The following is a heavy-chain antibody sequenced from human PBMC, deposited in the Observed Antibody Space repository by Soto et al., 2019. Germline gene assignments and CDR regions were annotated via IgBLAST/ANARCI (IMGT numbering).Heavy chain of an antibody. Sequence: GESLKISCKGSGYSFTSYWIGWVRQMPGKGLEWMGIIYPGDSDTRYSPSFQGQVTISADKSISTAYLQWSSLKASDTAMYYCAIHFLTYYYDRSGYEDAFDIWGQGTMVTVSS. CDR2: IYPGDSDT. CDR3: AIHFLTYYYDRSGYEDAFDI. J-gene: IGHJ3*02. D-gene: IGHD3-22*01. CDR1: GYSFTSYW. V-gene: IGHV5-51*01.